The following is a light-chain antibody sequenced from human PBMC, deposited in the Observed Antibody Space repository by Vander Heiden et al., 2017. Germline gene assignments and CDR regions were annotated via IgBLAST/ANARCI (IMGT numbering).Light chain of an antibody. V-gene: IGKV1-39*01. J-gene: IGKJ2*01. CDR1: QSISGY. CDR3: QQSYIVPHT. Sequence: DIQMTQSPSSLSASIGDRVTITCRASQSISGYLNWYQQQPGKAPNLLMFAASSLQSGVPSRFSGSGSATDFTLTITSLQPEDFATYYCQQSYIVPHTFGQGTKLEIK. CDR2: AAS.